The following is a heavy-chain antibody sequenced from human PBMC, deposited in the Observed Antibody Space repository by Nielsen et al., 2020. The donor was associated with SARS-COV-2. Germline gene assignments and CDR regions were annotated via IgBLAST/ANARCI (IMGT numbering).Heavy chain of an antibody. V-gene: IGHV3-7*03. CDR2: IKPDGSEK. CDR3: AKEWEYYGSGINAFDI. J-gene: IGHJ3*02. Sequence: GESLKISCAVSGFILSNYWMSWVRQAPGKGLEWVANIKPDGSEKFYVDSVKGRFTISRDNAKNSLYLQMNSLRAEDTAVYYCAKEWEYYGSGINAFDIWGQGTMVTVSS. D-gene: IGHD3-10*01. CDR1: GFILSNYW.